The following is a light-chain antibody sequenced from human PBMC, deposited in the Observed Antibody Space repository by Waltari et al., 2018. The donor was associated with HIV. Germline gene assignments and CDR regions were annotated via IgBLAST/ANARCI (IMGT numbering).Light chain of an antibody. CDR1: SSDVGSYNL. CDR2: EVS. V-gene: IGLV2-23*02. J-gene: IGLJ2*01. CDR3: CSYAGSSARVV. Sequence: QSALTQPASVSGSPGQSITISCTGTSSDVGSYNLFPWFQQHPGKAPKLMIFEVSKRPSGVSNRFSGSKSGNTASLTISGLQAEDEADYYCCSYAGSSARVVFGGGTKLTVL.